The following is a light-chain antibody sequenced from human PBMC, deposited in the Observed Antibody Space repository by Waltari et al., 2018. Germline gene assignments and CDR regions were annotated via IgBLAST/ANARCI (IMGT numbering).Light chain of an antibody. V-gene: IGLV1-44*01. Sequence: QSVLTQPPSASGPPGQRVTISCSGSSSNIGSNTVTWYQQLPGTAPKLLIYSNNQRPSGVPDRFSGSKSGTSASLAISGLQSEDEADYYCAAWDDSLNGPYVFGTGTKVTVL. J-gene: IGLJ1*01. CDR3: AAWDDSLNGPYV. CDR2: SNN. CDR1: SSNIGSNT.